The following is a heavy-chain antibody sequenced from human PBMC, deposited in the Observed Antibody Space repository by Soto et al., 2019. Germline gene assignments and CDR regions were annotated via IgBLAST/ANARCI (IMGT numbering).Heavy chain of an antibody. CDR3: AHKGPEDWPLDY. CDR1: GFSLSTSGVG. CDR2: IYWDDSK. V-gene: IGHV2-5*02. D-gene: IGHD3-9*01. Sequence: QITLKESGPTLVRPTQTLTLTCAFSGFSLSTSGVGVGWIRQPPGKALAWLAVIYWDDSKHYSPSLRSRLTITKDTSKNLVVLTMTNMDPMDTGTYYCAHKGPEDWPLDYWGQGTLVTVSS. J-gene: IGHJ4*02.